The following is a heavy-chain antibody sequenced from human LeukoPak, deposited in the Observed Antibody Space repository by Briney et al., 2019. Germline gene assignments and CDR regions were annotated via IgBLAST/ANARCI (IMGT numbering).Heavy chain of an antibody. Sequence: SVMVSCNVYGGCFNSYGISYARRAPGPGVEWMGRIIPIFGSANYAKKLLGRVTITPDESTSTAYMELSSLRSEDTAVYYCARVIRPYYDILTGSWEYFDYWGQGTLVTVSS. D-gene: IGHD3-9*01. CDR3: ARVIRPYYDILTGSWEYFDY. CDR2: IIPIFGSA. V-gene: IGHV1-69*15. J-gene: IGHJ4*02. CDR1: GGCFNSYG.